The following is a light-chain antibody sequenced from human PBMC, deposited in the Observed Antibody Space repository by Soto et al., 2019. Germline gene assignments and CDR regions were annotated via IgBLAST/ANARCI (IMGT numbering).Light chain of an antibody. Sequence: QSALTQPASVSGSPGQSITISCTGTSSDVGGYKYVSWYQQHPGKAPKLLIYTVSNRPSGVSNRFSGSKSGNTASLTISGLQAEDDADYYCSSYTSSSSYVFGTGTKLNVL. CDR2: TVS. J-gene: IGLJ1*01. V-gene: IGLV2-14*01. CDR1: SSDVGGYKY. CDR3: SSYTSSSSYV.